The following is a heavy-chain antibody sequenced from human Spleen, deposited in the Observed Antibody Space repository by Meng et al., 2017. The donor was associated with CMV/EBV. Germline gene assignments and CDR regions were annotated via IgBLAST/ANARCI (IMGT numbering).Heavy chain of an antibody. J-gene: IGHJ6*02. Sequence: GESLKISCAASAFVFSSSDMHWVRQATGKGLEWVAVLWFDGSNKYYADSVKGRFAISRDNSKNTLYLQMNSLRAEDTAVYYCAKCADVGSSTSCYPGMDVWGQGTTVTVSS. V-gene: IGHV3-33*06. CDR1: AFVFSSSD. CDR3: AKCADVGSSTSCYPGMDV. CDR2: LWFDGSNK. D-gene: IGHD2-2*01.